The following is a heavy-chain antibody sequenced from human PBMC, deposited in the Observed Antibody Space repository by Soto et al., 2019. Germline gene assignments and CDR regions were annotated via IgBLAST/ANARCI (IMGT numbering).Heavy chain of an antibody. D-gene: IGHD4-17*01. CDR1: GFSLSTSGVG. V-gene: IGHV2-5*01. CDR2: IYWNDDK. Sequence: SGPTLVNPTQTLTLTCTFSGFSLSTSGVGVGWIRQPPGKALEWLALIYWNDDKRYSPSLKSRLTITKDTSKNQVVLTMTNMDPPDTATYYCAHRRKYGDYRSFYFDYSGQGTLVTVSS. J-gene: IGHJ4*02. CDR3: AHRRKYGDYRSFYFDY.